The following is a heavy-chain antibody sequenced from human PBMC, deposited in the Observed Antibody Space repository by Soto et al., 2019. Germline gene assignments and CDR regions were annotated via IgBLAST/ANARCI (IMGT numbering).Heavy chain of an antibody. CDR2: ISWNGGST. J-gene: IGHJ6*03. CDR3: ARCEGESYYYYYMDV. Sequence: TGGSLRLSCAASGFTFDDYGMSWVRQAPGKGLEWVSGISWNGGSTGYADSVKGRFTISRDNAKNSLYLQMNRLRAEDTALYHCARCEGESYYYYYMDVWGKGTTVTVSS. D-gene: IGHD3-16*01. CDR1: GFTFDDYG. V-gene: IGHV3-20*01.